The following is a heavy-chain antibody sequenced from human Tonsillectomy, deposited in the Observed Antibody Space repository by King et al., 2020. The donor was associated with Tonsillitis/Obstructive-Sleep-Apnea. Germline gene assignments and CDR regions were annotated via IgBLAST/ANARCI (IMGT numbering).Heavy chain of an antibody. V-gene: IGHV3-7*03. D-gene: IGHD3-16*01. J-gene: IGHJ4*02. Sequence: VQLVESGGGLVQPGGSLRVSCAASGFIFSDSWMSWVRQAPGKGLEWVANIKQDGGEKYHVDSVKGRFTISRDNAKNSLFLQMSSLRAEDTAVYYCVRDGGGFDYWGQGTLVTVSS. CDR3: VRDGGGFDY. CDR1: GFIFSDSW. CDR2: IKQDGGEK.